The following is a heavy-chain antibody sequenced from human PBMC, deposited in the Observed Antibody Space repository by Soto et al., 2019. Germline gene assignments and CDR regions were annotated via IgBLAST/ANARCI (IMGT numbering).Heavy chain of an antibody. CDR3: ARGLPGFDP. J-gene: IGHJ5*02. V-gene: IGHV4-39*01. CDR2: IYYSGSI. Sequence: SETLSLTCTVSNGSISSSDYYWGWIRQPPGKGLEWIATIYYSGSIYYNPSLKGRISISVDTSKNQFSLKLSSVTAADTAVYYCARGLPGFDPWGQGTLVTVSS. D-gene: IGHD4-17*01. CDR1: NGSISSSDYY.